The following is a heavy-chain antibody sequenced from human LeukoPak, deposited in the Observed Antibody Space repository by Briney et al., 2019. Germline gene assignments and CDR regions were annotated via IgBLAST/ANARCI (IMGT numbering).Heavy chain of an antibody. CDR1: GFTFSSYA. V-gene: IGHV3-30-3*01. CDR2: ISYDGSNK. CDR3: AKDIGPWLAQEYSFDY. D-gene: IGHD6-19*01. J-gene: IGHJ4*02. Sequence: GGSLRLSCAASGFTFSSYAMHWVRQAPGKGLEWVAVISYDGSNKYYADSVKGRFTISRDNSKNTLYLQMNSLRAEDTAVYYCAKDIGPWLAQEYSFDYWGQGTLVTVSS.